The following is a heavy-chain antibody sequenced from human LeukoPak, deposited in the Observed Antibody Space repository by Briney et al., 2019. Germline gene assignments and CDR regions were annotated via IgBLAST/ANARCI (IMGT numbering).Heavy chain of an antibody. J-gene: IGHJ4*02. CDR3: ARDGSSGWPPYYFDY. V-gene: IGHV1-69*13. D-gene: IGHD6-19*01. CDR1: GGTFSSYA. Sequence: SVKVSCKASGGTFSSYAISWVRQAPGQGLEWMGGIIPIFGTANYAQKFQGRVTITADESTSIAYMELSSLRSEDTAVYYCARDGSSGWPPYYFDYWGQGTLVTVSS. CDR2: IIPIFGTA.